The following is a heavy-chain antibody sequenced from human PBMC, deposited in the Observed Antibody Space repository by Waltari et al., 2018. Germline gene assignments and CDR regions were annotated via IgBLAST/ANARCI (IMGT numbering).Heavy chain of an antibody. Sequence: EVQLEESGGGLVQPGGSLGLYCAASGFTFSNYWTSWARQAPGRGLEWLAKIKEDGSATYSVDSVKGRFTISRDNAKNSLYVQMNNLRAEDTAVYYCAACIEVTGAYDFWGQGSLVTVSA. D-gene: IGHD2-21*02. J-gene: IGHJ4*02. V-gene: IGHV3-7*01. CDR1: GFTFSNYW. CDR2: IKEDGSAT. CDR3: AACIEVTGAYDF.